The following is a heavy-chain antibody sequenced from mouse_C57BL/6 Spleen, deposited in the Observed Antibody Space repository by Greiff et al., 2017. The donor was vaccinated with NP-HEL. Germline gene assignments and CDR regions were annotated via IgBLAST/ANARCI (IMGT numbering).Heavy chain of an antibody. J-gene: IGHJ1*03. Sequence: VQLQESGAELVRPGASVTLSCKASGYTFTDYEMHWVKQTPVHGLEWIGAIDPETGGTAYNQKFKGKAILTADKSSSTAYMELRSLTSEDSAVYYCTYYYGSLYWYFDVWGTGTTVTVSS. D-gene: IGHD1-1*01. V-gene: IGHV1-15*01. CDR3: TYYYGSLYWYFDV. CDR1: GYTFTDYE. CDR2: IDPETGGT.